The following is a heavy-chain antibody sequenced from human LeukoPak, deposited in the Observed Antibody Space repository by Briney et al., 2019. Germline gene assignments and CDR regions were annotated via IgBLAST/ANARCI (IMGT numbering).Heavy chain of an antibody. V-gene: IGHV4-39*01. CDR3: ARQKSRDIVVVVAARGYNWFDP. D-gene: IGHD2-15*01. CDR2: IYYSGST. Sequence: SETLSLTCTVSGGSISSSSYYWGWIRQPPGKGLEWIGRIYYSGSTYYNPSLKSRVTISVDTSKNQFSLKLSSVTAADTAVYYCARQKSRDIVVVVAARGYNWFDPWGQGTLVTVS. CDR1: GGSISSSSYY. J-gene: IGHJ5*02.